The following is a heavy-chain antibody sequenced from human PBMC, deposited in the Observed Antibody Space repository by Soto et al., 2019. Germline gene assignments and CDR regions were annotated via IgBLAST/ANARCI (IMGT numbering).Heavy chain of an antibody. Sequence: QVQLVQSGAEMKQPGASVKLSCQASGYIFIHCFMHWVRQAPGQGHEWMGGINPSSGTTTYAQKFQGRVTVTRDTSTSTVYMELSSLGSGDTVMYYCARSLGETTSLFDYWGQGSLVTVSA. V-gene: IGHV1-46*01. CDR1: GYIFIHCF. J-gene: IGHJ4*02. CDR3: ARSLGETTSLFDY. CDR2: INPSSGTT. D-gene: IGHD1-26*01.